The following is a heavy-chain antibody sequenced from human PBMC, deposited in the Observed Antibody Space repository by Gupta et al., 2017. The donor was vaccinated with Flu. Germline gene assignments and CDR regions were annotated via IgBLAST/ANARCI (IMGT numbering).Heavy chain of an antibody. D-gene: IGHD3-10*01. CDR2: ISWNSGSI. J-gene: IGHJ6*02. Sequence: EVQLVESGGGLVQPGRSLRLSCAVSGFTFDDYAMHWVRQGPGKGLEWVSGISWNSGSIAYADSVKGRFTISRDNAKNSLYLQMNSLRAEDTALYYCAKDGVSMFRGVRYGMDVWGQGTTVTVSS. CDR3: AKDGVSMFRGVRYGMDV. CDR1: GFTFDDYA. V-gene: IGHV3-9*01.